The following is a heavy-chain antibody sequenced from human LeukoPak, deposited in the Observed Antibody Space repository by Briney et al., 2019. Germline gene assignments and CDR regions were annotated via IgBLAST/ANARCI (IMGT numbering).Heavy chain of an antibody. D-gene: IGHD3-22*01. V-gene: IGHV4-59*01. CDR1: GGSINNYY. CDR3: ARVTGYIVEDYFDY. J-gene: IGHJ4*02. Sequence: PSETLSLTCTVSGGSINNYYWSWIRQPPGKGLEWIGFIYYSGSTNYNPSLNSRVTISVDTSKNQFSLKLRSVTAADTAVYYCARVTGYIVEDYFDYWGQGTLVTVSS. CDR2: IYYSGST.